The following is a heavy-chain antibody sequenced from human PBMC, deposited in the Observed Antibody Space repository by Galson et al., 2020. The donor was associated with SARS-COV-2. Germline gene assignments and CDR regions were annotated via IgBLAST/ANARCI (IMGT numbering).Heavy chain of an antibody. CDR2: TWYDGSNT. Sequence: PGGYPRLICADTGFTLRSYGMHCLRQAPGNGLESSAHTWYDGSNTNYADSVKGRFTISRDNSKNTLYLQMNSLRAEDTAVYYCAKDSGRYFDWLTPDVEYFQHWGQGTLVTFSS. CDR1: GFTLRSYG. D-gene: IGHD3-9*01. J-gene: IGHJ1*01. CDR3: AKDSGRYFDWLTPDVEYFQH. V-gene: IGHV3-33*06.